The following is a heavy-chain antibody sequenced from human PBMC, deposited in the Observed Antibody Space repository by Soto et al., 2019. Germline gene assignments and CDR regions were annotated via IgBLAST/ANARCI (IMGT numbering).Heavy chain of an antibody. CDR1: GVTVSSNY. D-gene: IGHD3-22*01. V-gene: IGHV3-66*01. CDR3: ARGRIESSGYYFDY. J-gene: IGHJ4*02. CDR2: IYPGGNT. Sequence: PGGSLRLSCAASGVTVSSNYMSWVRQAPGKGLEWVSVIYPGGNTYYADSVKDRFTISRDNSKNTLYLQMNSLRAEDTALYYCARGRIESSGYYFDYWGQGTLVTVSS.